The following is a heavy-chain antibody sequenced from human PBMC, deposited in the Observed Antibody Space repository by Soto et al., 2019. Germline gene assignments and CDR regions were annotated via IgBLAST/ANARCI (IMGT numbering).Heavy chain of an antibody. CDR2: ISGSGGST. V-gene: IGHV3-23*01. J-gene: IGHJ3*02. CDR3: AKSQACGGDCYSHAFDI. CDR1: GFTFSSYA. Sequence: GGSLRLSCAASGFTFSSYAMSWVRQAPGKGLEWVSAISGSGGSTYYADSVKGRFTISRDNSKNTLYLQMNSLRAEDTAVYYGAKSQACGGDCYSHAFDIWGQGTMVTVSS. D-gene: IGHD2-21*02.